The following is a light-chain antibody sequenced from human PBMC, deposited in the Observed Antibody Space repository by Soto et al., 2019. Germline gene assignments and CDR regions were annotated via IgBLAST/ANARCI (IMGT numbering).Light chain of an antibody. CDR1: QSIRSW. Sequence: DIQMTQSPSTLSASVGDRVTITCRASQSIRSWLAWYQQKPGKAPELLIYDASSLNRGVPSRFSGSGSGTDFTLTIRRLQPDDFATYYCHQYNSYPRTLGHGTKVDTK. V-gene: IGKV1-5*01. CDR3: HQYNSYPRT. CDR2: DAS. J-gene: IGKJ1*01.